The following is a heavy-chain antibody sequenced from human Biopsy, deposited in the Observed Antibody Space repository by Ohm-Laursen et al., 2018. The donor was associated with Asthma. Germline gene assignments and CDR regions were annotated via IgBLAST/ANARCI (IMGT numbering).Heavy chain of an antibody. Sequence: SLRLSCAASGFTFSDYYMSWIRLAPGKGLERISYINGKSNSIEYADSVKGRFTISRDNAKNSLYLQMNSLRAEDTAVYYCARDSYSSGLYDDFESWGQGTLVTVSS. D-gene: IGHD6-19*01. CDR1: GFTFSDYY. CDR2: INGKSNSI. V-gene: IGHV3-11*01. J-gene: IGHJ4*02. CDR3: ARDSYSSGLYDDFES.